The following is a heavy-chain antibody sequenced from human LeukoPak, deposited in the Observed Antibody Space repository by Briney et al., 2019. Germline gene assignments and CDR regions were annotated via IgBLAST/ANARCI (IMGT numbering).Heavy chain of an antibody. J-gene: IGHJ4*02. CDR1: GGSISSSSYY. CDR2: IYYSGST. D-gene: IGHD3-3*01. V-gene: IGHV4-39*01. CDR3: ARTMTYFDY. Sequence: PSETLSLTCTVSGGSISSSSYYWGWIRQPPGRGVEWIGSIYYSGSTYYNPSLKSRVTISVDTSKNQFSLKLSSVTAADTAVYYCARTMTYFDYWGQGTLVTVSS.